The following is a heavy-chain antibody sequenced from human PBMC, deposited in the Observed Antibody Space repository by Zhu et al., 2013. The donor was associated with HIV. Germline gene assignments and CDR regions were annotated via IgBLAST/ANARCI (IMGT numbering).Heavy chain of an antibody. J-gene: IGHJ6*02. D-gene: IGHD2-8*01. V-gene: IGHV1-69*06. CDR3: AGELGFVLMVYSGYYYGMDV. CDR1: GGTFSSYA. Sequence: QVQLVQSGAEVKKPGSSVKVSCKASGGTFSSYAISWVRQAPGQGLEWMGGIIPIFGTANYAQKFQGRVTITADKSTSTAYMELSSLRSEDTAVYYCAGELGFVLMVYSGYYYGMDVWGQGTNGSPSP. CDR2: IIPIFGTA.